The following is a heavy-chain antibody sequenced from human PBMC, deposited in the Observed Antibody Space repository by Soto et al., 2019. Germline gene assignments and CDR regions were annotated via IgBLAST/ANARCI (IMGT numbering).Heavy chain of an antibody. D-gene: IGHD1-26*01. J-gene: IGHJ4*02. V-gene: IGHV4-34*01. CDR3: ARLLVGATFYY. CDR2: INHSGST. CDR1: GGSFSGYY. Sequence: QVQLQQWGAGLLKPSETLSLTCAVYGGSFSGYYWSWIRQPPGKGLEWIGEINHSGSTNYNPSLKSRVTISVDTSKNQFSLKLSSVTAADTAVYDCARLLVGATFYYWGQGTLVTVSS.